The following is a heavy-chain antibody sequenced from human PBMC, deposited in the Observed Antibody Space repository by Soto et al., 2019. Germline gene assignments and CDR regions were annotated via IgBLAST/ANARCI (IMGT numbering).Heavy chain of an antibody. CDR1: GGSISSSNW. V-gene: IGHV4-4*02. Sequence: QVQLQESAPGLVKPSGTLSLTCAVSGGSISSSNWWSWVRQPPGKGLEWIGEISHSGSTNYNPSPKRRVTISVDKSKNQCALKLSSVTAADTAVYYCASSVVVVVAAKSQHWGQGTLVTVSS. CDR3: ASSVVVVVAAKSQH. CDR2: ISHSGST. J-gene: IGHJ1*01. D-gene: IGHD2-15*01.